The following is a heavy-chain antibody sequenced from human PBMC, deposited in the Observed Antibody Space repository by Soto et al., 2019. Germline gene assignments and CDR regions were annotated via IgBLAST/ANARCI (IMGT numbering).Heavy chain of an antibody. CDR2: IIPIFGTA. V-gene: IGHV1-69*13. J-gene: IGHJ4*02. CDR3: ARGELWFGELSDFDY. D-gene: IGHD3-10*01. CDR1: GGAFSSYS. Sequence: SVKVSCKASGGAFSSYSISWVRQAPGQGLEWMGGIIPIFGTANYAQKFQGRVTITADESTSTAYMELSSLRSEDTAVYYCARGELWFGELSDFDYWGQGTLVTV.